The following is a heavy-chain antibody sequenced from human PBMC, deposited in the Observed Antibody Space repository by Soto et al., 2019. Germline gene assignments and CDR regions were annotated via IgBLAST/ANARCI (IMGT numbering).Heavy chain of an antibody. V-gene: IGHV3-15*01. Sequence: GCLRLSGSASGFTFSDAWMSGVRQAPGAGLEWVGLIKGKTEGGTIDYAAPVKARFTISRDASKNTLYLQMNSLKTEDTAVYYCTTDPQSTGTKYWGQGTLVTVSS. CDR3: TTDPQSTGTKY. D-gene: IGHD1-1*01. CDR2: IKGKTEGGTI. J-gene: IGHJ4*02. CDR1: GFTFSDAW.